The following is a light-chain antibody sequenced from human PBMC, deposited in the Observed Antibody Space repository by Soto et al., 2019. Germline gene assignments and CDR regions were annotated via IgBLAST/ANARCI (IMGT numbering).Light chain of an antibody. CDR1: SSDVGGYNY. Sequence: QSALTQPASVSGSPGQTITISCSGTSSDVGGYNYVSWYQQHPGKAPKLMIFDVSNRPSGVSNRFSGSKSGNTASLTISGLQAEDEADYYCNSYTPGATYVFGDGTKLIVL. CDR3: NSYTPGATYV. J-gene: IGLJ1*01. V-gene: IGLV2-14*03. CDR2: DVS.